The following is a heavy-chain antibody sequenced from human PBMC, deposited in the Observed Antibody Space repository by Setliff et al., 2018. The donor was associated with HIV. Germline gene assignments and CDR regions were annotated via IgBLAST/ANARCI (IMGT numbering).Heavy chain of an antibody. CDR1: GGTFSSYA. V-gene: IGHV1-69*06. CDR2: IIPMFGTA. J-gene: IGHJ4*02. Sequence: SVKVSCKASGGTFSSYAINWVRQAPGQGLEWMGRIIPMFGTANYAQKFQGRVTITADKSTSTTYMDLSSLRSEDTAMYYCARGVDCGGDCYPDYWGQGTLVTVSS. CDR3: ARGVDCGGDCYPDY. D-gene: IGHD2-21*01.